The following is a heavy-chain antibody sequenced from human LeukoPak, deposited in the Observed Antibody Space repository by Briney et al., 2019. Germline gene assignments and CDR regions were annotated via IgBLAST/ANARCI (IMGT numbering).Heavy chain of an antibody. J-gene: IGHJ4*02. D-gene: IGHD6-19*01. Sequence: SETLSLTCTVSGGTVSGYYWSWIRRPPGKGLEWIGFIYYSGSTTYNPSLKSRVTISVDTAKNQLSLRLNSVTAADSAMYYCARGGWSLDYWGQGTLVTVSS. CDR3: ARGGWSLDY. CDR2: IYYSGST. CDR1: GGTVSGYY. V-gene: IGHV4-59*02.